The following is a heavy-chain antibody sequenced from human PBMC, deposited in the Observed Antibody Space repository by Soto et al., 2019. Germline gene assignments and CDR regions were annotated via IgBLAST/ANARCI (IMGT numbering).Heavy chain of an antibody. CDR1: GYTFPLYK. J-gene: IGHJ4*02. D-gene: IGHD3-3*01. CDR3: ARGVSSGYCDY. V-gene: IGHV1-46*01. CDR2: INPSAGST. Sequence: ASVKVSCKDSGYTFPLYKMHWVRQAPGQGLEWMGMINPSAGSTSYAQKFQGRVTMTRDTSTSTVYMELNSLRSEDTAVYYCARGVSSGYCDYWGQGTLVTVSS.